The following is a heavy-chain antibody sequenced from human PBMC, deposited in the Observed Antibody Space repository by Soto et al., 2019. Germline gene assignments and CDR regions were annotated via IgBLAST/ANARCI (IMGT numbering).Heavy chain of an antibody. CDR3: TRLTGYCSSTSCRGYYYYMDV. V-gene: IGHV3-73*01. Sequence: GGSLRLSCTASGFTFGDYAMSWFRQAPGKGLEWVGRIRSKANSYATAYAASVKGRFTISRDDSKNTAYLQMNSLKTEDTAVYYCTRLTGYCSSTSCRGYYYYMDVWGKGTTVTVSS. J-gene: IGHJ6*03. D-gene: IGHD2-2*01. CDR1: GFTFGDYA. CDR2: IRSKANSYAT.